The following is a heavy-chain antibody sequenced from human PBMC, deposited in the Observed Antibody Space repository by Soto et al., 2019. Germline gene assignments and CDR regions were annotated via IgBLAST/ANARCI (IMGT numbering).Heavy chain of an antibody. V-gene: IGHV4-34*01. CDR3: ARGGRGSYYYYYGMDV. J-gene: IGHJ6*02. Sequence: ETLSLTCAVYGGSFSGYYWSWIRQPPGKGLEWIGEINHSGSTNYNPSLKSRVTISVDTSKNQFSLKLSSVTAADTAVYYCARGGRGSYYYYYGMDVWGQGTTVTVSS. CDR1: GGSFSGYY. CDR2: INHSGST. D-gene: IGHD3-16*01.